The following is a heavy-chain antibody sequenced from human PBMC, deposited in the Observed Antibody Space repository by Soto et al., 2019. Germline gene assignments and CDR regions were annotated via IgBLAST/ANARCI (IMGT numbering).Heavy chain of an antibody. V-gene: IGHV1-2*04. J-gene: IGHJ6*02. CDR2: INPNSGGT. D-gene: IGHD6-19*01. CDR3: AREMSRGSSSGPTHEYTMDV. CDR1: GYTFTGYY. Sequence: ASVKVSCKASGYTFTGYYMHWVRQAPGQGLEWMGWINPNSGGTNYAQKFQGWVTMTRDTSISTAYMELSRLRSDDTAVYYCAREMSRGSSSGPTHEYTMDVWGQGTTVTVSS.